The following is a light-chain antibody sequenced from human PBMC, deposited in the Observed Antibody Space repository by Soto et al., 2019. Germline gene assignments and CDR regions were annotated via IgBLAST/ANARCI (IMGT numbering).Light chain of an antibody. CDR3: CSYAGSYNWV. J-gene: IGLJ3*02. V-gene: IGLV2-11*01. CDR1: SSDVGGYNY. CDR2: DVN. Sequence: QSALTQPRSVSGSPGQSVTISCTGTSSDVGGYNYVSWYQQYPGKAPKLMIYDVNKRPSGVPDRFSASKSGNTASLTISGLQAEDEADYYCCSYAGSYNWVFGGGTKLTVL.